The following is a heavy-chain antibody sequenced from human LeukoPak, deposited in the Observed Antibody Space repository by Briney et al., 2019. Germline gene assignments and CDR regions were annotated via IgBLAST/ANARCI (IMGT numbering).Heavy chain of an antibody. CDR2: MNPNSGNT. V-gene: IGHV1-8*03. CDR3: ARELSGSYYYFDY. Sequence: ASVKVSCKASGYTFTGYYMHWVRQATGQGLEWMGWMNPNSGNTGYAQKFQGRVTITRNTSISTAYMELSSLRSEDTAVYYCARELSGSYYYFDYWGQGTLVTVSS. D-gene: IGHD1-26*01. J-gene: IGHJ4*02. CDR1: GYTFTGYY.